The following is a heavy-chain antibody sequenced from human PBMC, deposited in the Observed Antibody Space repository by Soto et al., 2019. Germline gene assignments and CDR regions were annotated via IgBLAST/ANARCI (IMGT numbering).Heavy chain of an antibody. D-gene: IGHD3-9*01. V-gene: IGHV3-23*01. CDR3: ARGVYYDILTGYYGPMVAEYFQH. CDR1: GFTFSSYA. J-gene: IGHJ1*01. Sequence: GGSLRLSCAASGFTFSSYAMSWVRQAPGKGLEWVSAISGSGGSTYYADSVKGRFTISRDNSKNTLYLQMNSLRAEDTAVYYCARGVYYDILTGYYGPMVAEYFQHWGQGTLVTVSS. CDR2: ISGSGGST.